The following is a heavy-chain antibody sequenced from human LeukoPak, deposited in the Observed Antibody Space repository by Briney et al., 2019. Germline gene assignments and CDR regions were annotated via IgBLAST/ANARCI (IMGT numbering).Heavy chain of an antibody. CDR2: IYYSGST. V-gene: IGHV4-59*01. CDR3: ARGHYDSSGYYYRYYYYYYMDV. Sequence: SETLSLTCTVSGGSISSYYWSWIRQPPGKGLEWIGYIYYSGSTNYNPSLKSRVTISVDTSKNQFSLKLSSVTAADTAVYYCARGHYDSSGYYYRYYYYYYMDVWGKGTTVTVSS. CDR1: GGSISSYY. D-gene: IGHD3-22*01. J-gene: IGHJ6*03.